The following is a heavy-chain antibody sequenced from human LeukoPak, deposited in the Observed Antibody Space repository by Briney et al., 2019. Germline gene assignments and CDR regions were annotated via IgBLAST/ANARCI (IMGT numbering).Heavy chain of an antibody. D-gene: IGHD3-22*01. CDR3: AREGGYYYDSSGYYPLDY. J-gene: IGHJ4*02. CDR1: GYSISSGYY. CDR2: IYHSGST. Sequence: KSSETLSLTCTVSGYSISSGYYWGWIRQPPGKGLEWIGSIYHSGSTYYNPSLKSRVTISVDTSKNQFSLKLSSVTAADTAVYYCAREGGYYYDSSGYYPLDYWGQGTLVTVSS. V-gene: IGHV4-38-2*02.